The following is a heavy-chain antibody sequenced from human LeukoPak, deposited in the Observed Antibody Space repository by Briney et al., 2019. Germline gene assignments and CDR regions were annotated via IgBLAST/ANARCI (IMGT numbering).Heavy chain of an antibody. CDR2: IKQDGSEK. V-gene: IGHV3-7*01. CDR3: ARRFRSDAFDI. D-gene: IGHD3-3*01. CDR1: GFTFSTYW. J-gene: IGHJ3*02. Sequence: GGSLRLSCAGTGFTFSTYWMSWVRQAPGKGLEWVANIKQDGSEKYYVDSVRGRFTISRDNAKNSLYLQMNSLRAEDTAVYYCARRFRSDAFDIWGQGTMVTVSS.